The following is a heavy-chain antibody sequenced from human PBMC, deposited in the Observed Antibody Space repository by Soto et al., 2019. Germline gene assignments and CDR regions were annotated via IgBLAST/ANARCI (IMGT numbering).Heavy chain of an antibody. CDR1: GGTFSSYP. V-gene: IGHV1-69*13. CDR3: ARTRLGCGGDCYFQPFDY. J-gene: IGHJ4*02. CDR2: IIPIFGTA. Sequence: SVKVSCKASGGTFSSYPISWVRQAPGQGLEWMGGIIPIFGTANYAQKFQGRVTITADESTSTAYMELSSLRSEDTAVYYCARTRLGCGGDCYFQPFDYWGQGTLVTVSS. D-gene: IGHD2-21*02.